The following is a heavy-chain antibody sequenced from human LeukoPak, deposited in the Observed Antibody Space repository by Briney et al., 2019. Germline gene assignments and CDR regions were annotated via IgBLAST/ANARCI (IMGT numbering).Heavy chain of an antibody. CDR2: IYYSGST. CDR1: GGSISSGDYY. CDR3: ARSIVYDSSEYLDY. V-gene: IGHV4-30-4*08. Sequence: PSETLSLTCTVSGGSISSGDYYWSWIRQPPGTGLEWIGYIYYSGSTYYNPSLKSRVTISVDTSKNQFSLKLSSVTAADTAVYYCARSIVYDSSEYLDYWGQGTLVTVSS. D-gene: IGHD3-22*01. J-gene: IGHJ4*02.